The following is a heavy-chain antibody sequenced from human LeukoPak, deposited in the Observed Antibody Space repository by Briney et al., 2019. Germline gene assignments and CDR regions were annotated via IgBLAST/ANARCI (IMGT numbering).Heavy chain of an antibody. CDR2: IYSGGST. CDR1: GFTVSSNY. CDR3: ARERTLTSCYDY. Sequence: GGSLRLSCAASGFTVSSNYMSWVRQAPGKGLEWVSVIYSGGSTYYADSVKGRFTISRHISQNTLYLQMNSLRAEVTAVYYCARERTLTSCYDYWGQGTLVTVSS. D-gene: IGHD2-15*01. V-gene: IGHV3-53*04. J-gene: IGHJ4*02.